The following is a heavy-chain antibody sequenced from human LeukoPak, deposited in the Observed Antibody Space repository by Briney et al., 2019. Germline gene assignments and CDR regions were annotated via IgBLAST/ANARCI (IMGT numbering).Heavy chain of an antibody. D-gene: IGHD4-17*01. CDR3: ARDRDGDYGFDAFDM. V-gene: IGHV3-48*03. CDR2: ISASGNTI. CDR1: GFTFSSYE. J-gene: IGHJ3*02. Sequence: PGGSLRLSCAASGFTFSSYEMNWVRQAPGKGLEWVSYISASGNTIYYAESVKGRFNMSRDNANNSLYLQMNSLRVDDTAVYYCARDRDGDYGFDAFDMWGQGTMVTVSS.